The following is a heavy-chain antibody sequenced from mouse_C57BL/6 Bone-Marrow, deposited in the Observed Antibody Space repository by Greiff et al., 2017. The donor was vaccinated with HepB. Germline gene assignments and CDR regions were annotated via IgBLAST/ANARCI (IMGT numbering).Heavy chain of an antibody. CDR2: IYPRSGNT. V-gene: IGHV1-81*01. D-gene: IGHD2-3*01. J-gene: IGHJ1*03. CDR1: GYTFTSYG. Sequence: QVHVKQSGAELARPGASVKLSCKASGYTFTSYGISWVKQRTGQGLEWIGEIYPRSGNTYYNEKFKGKATLTADKSSSTAYMELRSLTSEDSAVYFCARHGYYPHWYFDVWGTGTTVTVSS. CDR3: ARHGYYPHWYFDV.